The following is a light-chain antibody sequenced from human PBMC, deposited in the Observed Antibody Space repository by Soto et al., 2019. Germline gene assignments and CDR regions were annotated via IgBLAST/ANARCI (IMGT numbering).Light chain of an antibody. CDR1: QSVSRY. V-gene: IGKV3D-15*01. J-gene: IGKJ1*01. Sequence: EIVASQSPATLSVSQGEGATLSCRASQSVSRYLAWYQHTPGQPPRLLIHGASTRASGVPPRFSGGGSGTDFTLTISSLQSEDYGVHFCQQYHIGPKWTFGQGTKADI. CDR3: QQYHIGPKWT. CDR2: GAS.